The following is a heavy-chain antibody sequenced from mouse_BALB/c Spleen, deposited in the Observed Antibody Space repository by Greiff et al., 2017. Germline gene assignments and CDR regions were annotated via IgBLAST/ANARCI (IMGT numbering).Heavy chain of an antibody. Sequence: EVPLQQSGPELEKPGASVKISCKASGYSFTGYNMNWVKQSKGKSLEWIGNIDPYYGGTSYNQKFKGKATLTVDKSSSTAYMQLSSLTSEDSAVYYCAGEVRRIYAMDYWGQGTSVTVSS. D-gene: IGHD2-14*01. CDR1: GYSFTGYN. V-gene: IGHV1S135*01. J-gene: IGHJ4*01. CDR2: IDPYYGGT. CDR3: AGEVRRIYAMDY.